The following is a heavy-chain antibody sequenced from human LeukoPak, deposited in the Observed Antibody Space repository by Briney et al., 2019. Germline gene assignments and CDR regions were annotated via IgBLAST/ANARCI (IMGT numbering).Heavy chain of an antibody. J-gene: IGHJ5*02. CDR1: GGSISSSSYY. CDR2: IYYSGST. D-gene: IGHD6-19*01. Sequence: SETLSLTCTVSGGSISSSSYYWGWIRQPPGKGLEWIGSIYYSGSTYSNPSLKSRVTISVDTSKTQFSLKLSSVTAADTAVYYCARLATVGIAVAGEFDPWGQGTLVTVSS. CDR3: ARLATVGIAVAGEFDP. V-gene: IGHV4-39*01.